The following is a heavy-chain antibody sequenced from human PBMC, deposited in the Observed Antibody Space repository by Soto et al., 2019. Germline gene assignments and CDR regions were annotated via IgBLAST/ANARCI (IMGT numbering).Heavy chain of an antibody. V-gene: IGHV3-66*01. CDR3: ARIRLDYYYYYGMDV. Sequence: PGGSLRLSCAASGFTVSSNYMSWVRQAPGKGLEWVSVIYSGGSAYYADSVKGRFTISRDNSKNTLYLQMGSLRVEDMAVYYCARIRLDYYYYYGMDVWGQGTTVTVSS. CDR1: GFTVSSNY. J-gene: IGHJ6*02. CDR2: IYSGGSA.